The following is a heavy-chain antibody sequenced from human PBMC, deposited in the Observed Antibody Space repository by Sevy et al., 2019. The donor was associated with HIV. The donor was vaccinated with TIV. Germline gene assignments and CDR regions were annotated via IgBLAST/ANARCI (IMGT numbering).Heavy chain of an antibody. J-gene: IGHJ4*02. V-gene: IGHV3-23*01. D-gene: IGHD2-8*01. CDR1: GFTISKYS. CDR2: LSFGCGEI. Sequence: GGSLRLSCAASGFTISKYSMSWVRQPPGKGLEWVSTLSFGCGEINYADSVKGRFTISADNSKSSVYLQMNNLRPEDTAVYYCAREGCTKPHDYWGQGTLVTVSS. CDR3: AREGCTKPHDY.